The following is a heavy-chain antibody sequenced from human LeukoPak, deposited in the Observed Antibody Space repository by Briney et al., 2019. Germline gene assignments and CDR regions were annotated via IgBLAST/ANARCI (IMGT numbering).Heavy chain of an antibody. Sequence: GASVKVSCKASGYTFTSYGISWVRQAPGQGLEWMGWISAYNGNTNYAQKLQGRVTMTTDTSTSTAYMELRSLRSDDTAVCYCARDRRGYSYGYFDYWGQGTLVTVSS. J-gene: IGHJ4*02. CDR1: GYTFTSYG. D-gene: IGHD5-18*01. CDR3: ARDRRGYSYGYFDY. CDR2: ISAYNGNT. V-gene: IGHV1-18*01.